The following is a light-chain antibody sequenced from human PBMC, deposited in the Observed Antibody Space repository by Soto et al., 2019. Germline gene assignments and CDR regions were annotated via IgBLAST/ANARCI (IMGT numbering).Light chain of an antibody. V-gene: IGKV1-5*03. J-gene: IGKJ4*01. CDR3: QQYNSYPLT. CDR2: KAS. CDR1: QSISSW. Sequence: DIQMTQSPSTLSASVGDRVTITCRTSQSISSWLAWYQQKPGKAPKLLIYKASSLESGVPSRFSCSGSGTEFTLTISSLQPDDFATYYCQQYNSYPLTFSGGIKVEIK.